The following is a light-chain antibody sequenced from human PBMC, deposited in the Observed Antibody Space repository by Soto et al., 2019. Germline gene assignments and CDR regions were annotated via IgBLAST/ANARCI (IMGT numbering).Light chain of an antibody. Sequence: QSALTQPASVSGSPGQSITNSCTGTSSDVANYNLVSWYQQHPGKAPKLMIYEGSKRPSGVSNRFSGSKSGNTASLTISGLQAEDEADYYCCSYAGSSTVVFGGGTKLTVL. CDR3: CSYAGSSTVV. J-gene: IGLJ2*01. V-gene: IGLV2-23*01. CDR2: EGS. CDR1: SSDVANYNL.